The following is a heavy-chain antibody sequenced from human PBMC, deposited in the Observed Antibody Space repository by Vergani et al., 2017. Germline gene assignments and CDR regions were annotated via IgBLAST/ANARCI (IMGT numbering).Heavy chain of an antibody. J-gene: IGHJ3*02. CDR1: GGSISSGSYY. D-gene: IGHD5-24*01. CDR2: IYTSGST. CDR3: ARDNALRWLQRNAFDI. Sequence: QVQLRQWGAGLVKPSETLSLTCTVSGGSISSGSYYWSWIRQPAGKGLEWIGRIYTSGSTNYNPSLKSRVTISVDTSKNQFSLKLSSVTAADTAVYYCARDNALRWLQRNAFDIWGQGTMVTVSS. V-gene: IGHV4-61*02.